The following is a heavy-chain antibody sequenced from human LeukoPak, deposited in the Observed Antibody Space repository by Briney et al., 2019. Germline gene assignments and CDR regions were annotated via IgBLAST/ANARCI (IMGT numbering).Heavy chain of an antibody. CDR1: GFTFSSYA. V-gene: IGHV3-23*01. CDR2: ISGSGGST. Sequence: GGSLRLSCAASGFTFSSYAMSWVRQAPGKGLEWVSAISGSGGSTYYADSVKGRFTISRDNSKNTLYLQMNSLRAEDTAVCYCAKVPHVVVVPAAPYFDYWGQGTLVTVSS. D-gene: IGHD2-2*01. J-gene: IGHJ4*02. CDR3: AKVPHVVVVPAAPYFDY.